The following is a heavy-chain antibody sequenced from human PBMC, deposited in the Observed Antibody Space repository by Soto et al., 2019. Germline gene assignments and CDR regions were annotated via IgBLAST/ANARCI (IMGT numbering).Heavy chain of an antibody. D-gene: IGHD2-2*01. V-gene: IGHV3-21*01. CDR3: ARSPYQLPQSWFDL. J-gene: IGHJ5*02. CDR2: ISSSSSYI. Sequence: GGSLRLSCAASGFTFSSYSMNWVRQAPGKGLEWVSSISSSSSYIYYADSVKGRFTISRDNAKNSLYLQMKSLRAEDTAVYYCARSPYQLPQSWFDLWGQGTLVTVYS. CDR1: GFTFSSYS.